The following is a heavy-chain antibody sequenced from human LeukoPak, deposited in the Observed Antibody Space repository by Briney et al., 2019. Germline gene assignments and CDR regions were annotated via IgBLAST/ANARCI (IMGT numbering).Heavy chain of an antibody. CDR1: GYTFTSYG. D-gene: IGHD6-13*01. Sequence: ASVKVSCKASGYTFTSYGISWVRQAPGQGLEWMGWMNPNSGNTGYAQKFQGRVTMTRNTSISTAYMELSSLRSEDTAVYYCARGQLQRYSSSWSDYWGQGTLVTVSS. J-gene: IGHJ4*02. CDR3: ARGQLQRYSSSWSDY. CDR2: MNPNSGNT. V-gene: IGHV1-8*02.